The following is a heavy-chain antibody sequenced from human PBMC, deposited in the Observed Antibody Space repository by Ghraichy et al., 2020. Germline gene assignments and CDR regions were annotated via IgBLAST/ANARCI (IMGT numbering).Heavy chain of an antibody. J-gene: IGHJ6*03. D-gene: IGHD5-12*01. CDR3: ARASVATISYYYYYMDV. CDR1: GGSISSGGYY. CDR2: IYYSGSS. Sequence: SETLSLTCTVSGGSISSGGYYWSWIRQHPGKGLEWIGYIYYSGSSYYNPSLKSRVTISVDTSKNQFSLKLSSVTAADTAVYYCARASVATISYYYYYMDVWGKGTTVTVSS. V-gene: IGHV4-31*03.